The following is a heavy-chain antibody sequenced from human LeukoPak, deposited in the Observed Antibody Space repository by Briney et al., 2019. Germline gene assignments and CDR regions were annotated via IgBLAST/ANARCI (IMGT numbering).Heavy chain of an antibody. V-gene: IGHV3-30-3*01. J-gene: IGHJ5*02. D-gene: IGHD3/OR15-3a*01. Sequence: PGGSLRLSCAASGFTFSSYAMHWVRQAPGKGLEWVAVISYDGSNKYYADSVKGRFTISRDNSKNTLYLQMNSLRAEDTAVYYCAKDPVFWTATDPWGQGTLVTVSS. CDR2: ISYDGSNK. CDR1: GFTFSSYA. CDR3: AKDPVFWTATDP.